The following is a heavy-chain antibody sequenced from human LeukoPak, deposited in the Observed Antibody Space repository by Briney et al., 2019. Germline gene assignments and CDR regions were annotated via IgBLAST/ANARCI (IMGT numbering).Heavy chain of an antibody. CDR1: GASISGHY. CDR3: AKGGESSLPFDY. Sequence: SETLSLTCIVSGASISGHYWSWIRQPAGKEPEWIGRVHTSRGTNYNSSLKSRLTMSVDTSKNQFSLHLASVTAADAAVYYCAKGGESSLPFDYWGQGTLVTVSS. V-gene: IGHV4-4*07. D-gene: IGHD3-10*01. CDR2: VHTSRGT. J-gene: IGHJ4*02.